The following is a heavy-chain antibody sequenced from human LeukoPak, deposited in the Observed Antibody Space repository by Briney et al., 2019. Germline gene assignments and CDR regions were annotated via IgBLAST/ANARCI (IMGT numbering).Heavy chain of an antibody. J-gene: IGHJ5*02. CDR1: GDSVSSNSAA. V-gene: IGHV6-1*01. D-gene: IGHD4-17*01. CDR2: TYYRSNWFN. CDR3: AKNYGDSNWFDP. Sequence: SQTLSLTCAISGDSVSSNSAAWNWIRQSPSRGLEWLGRTYYRSNWFNDFALSVKSRISINPDTSKNQFSLQLNSVTPEDTAVYYCAKNYGDSNWFDPWGQGTLVTVSS.